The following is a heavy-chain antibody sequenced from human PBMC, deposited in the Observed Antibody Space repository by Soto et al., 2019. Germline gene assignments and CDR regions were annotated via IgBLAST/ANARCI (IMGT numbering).Heavy chain of an antibody. Sequence: QVQLVQSGAEVKKPGSSVKVSCKASGGTFSSYAISWVRQAPGQGLEWMGGIIPIFGTANYAQKFQGRVTITADESTSTADMGMSSLRSEDTAVYYCARYLVVVTATGYYYYGMDVWGQGTTVTVSS. D-gene: IGHD2-21*02. J-gene: IGHJ6*02. V-gene: IGHV1-69*12. CDR3: ARYLVVVTATGYYYYGMDV. CDR2: IIPIFGTA. CDR1: GGTFSSYA.